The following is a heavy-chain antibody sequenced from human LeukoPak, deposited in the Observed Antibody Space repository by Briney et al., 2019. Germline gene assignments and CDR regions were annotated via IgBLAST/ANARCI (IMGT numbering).Heavy chain of an antibody. V-gene: IGHV3-21*01. CDR1: GFTFSSYS. CDR2: ISSSSSYI. D-gene: IGHD4-11*01. Sequence: GGSLRLSCAASGFTFSSYSMNWVRQAPGKGLEWVSSISSSSSYIYYADSVKGRFTISRDNAKNSLYLQMNSLRAEDTAVYYCARGPVTHPEYFDYWGQGTLVTVPS. CDR3: ARGPVTHPEYFDY. J-gene: IGHJ4*02.